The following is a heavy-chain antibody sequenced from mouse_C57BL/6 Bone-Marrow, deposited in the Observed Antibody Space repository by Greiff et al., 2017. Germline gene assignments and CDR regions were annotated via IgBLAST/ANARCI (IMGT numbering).Heavy chain of an antibody. V-gene: IGHV1-52*01. CDR1: GYTFTSYW. J-gene: IGHJ2*01. Sequence: QVQLKQPGAELVRPGSSVKLSCKASGYTFTSYWMHWVKQRPIQGLEWIGNIDPSDSETHYTQKFKDKATLTVDKSSSTAYLQLSSLTSEDSAVYYCARSPLADWGQGTTLTVSS. CDR3: ARSPLAD. CDR2: IDPSDSET. D-gene: IGHD6-1*01.